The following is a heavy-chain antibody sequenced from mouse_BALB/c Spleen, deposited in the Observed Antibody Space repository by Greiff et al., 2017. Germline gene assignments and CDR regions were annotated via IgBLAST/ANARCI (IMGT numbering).Heavy chain of an antibody. D-gene: IGHD2-1*01. J-gene: IGHJ4*01. V-gene: IGHV2-9*02. CDR1: GFSLTSYG. CDR2: IWAGGST. Sequence: QVQLKESGPGLVAPSQSLSITCTVSGFSLTSYGVHWVRQPPGKGLEWLGVIWAGGSTNYNSALMSRLSISKDNSKSQVFLKMNSLQTDDTAMYYCARANYGNYDAMDYWGQGTSVTVSS. CDR3: ARANYGNYDAMDY.